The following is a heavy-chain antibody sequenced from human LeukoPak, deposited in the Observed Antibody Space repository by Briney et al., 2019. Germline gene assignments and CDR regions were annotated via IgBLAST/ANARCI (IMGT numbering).Heavy chain of an antibody. CDR3: ARDEIEGFLPFDY. J-gene: IGHJ4*02. D-gene: IGHD3-10*01. Sequence: PGRSLRLSCAASGFTFSSYGMHWVRQAPGKGLEWVAVMSYDGSNKYYADSVKGRFTISRDSSKNTLYLQMNSLRAEDTAVYYCARDEIEGFLPFDYWGQGTPVTVSS. CDR1: GFTFSSYG. V-gene: IGHV3-30*03. CDR2: MSYDGSNK.